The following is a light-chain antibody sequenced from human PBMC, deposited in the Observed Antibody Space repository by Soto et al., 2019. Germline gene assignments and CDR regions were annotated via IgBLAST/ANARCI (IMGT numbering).Light chain of an antibody. CDR3: QQYVSLTQCP. Sequence: DIQMTQSPSSLSASVGDRVTITCQASQDIKNYLNWYQQKPGKAPKLLIYGASNLATEVPSRFNGGGFGTDVTLPSPSLRRKVFGTYYCQQYVSLTQCPLGGRTKVQLE. V-gene: IGKV1-33*01. J-gene: IGKJ4*01. CDR2: GAS. CDR1: QDIKNY.